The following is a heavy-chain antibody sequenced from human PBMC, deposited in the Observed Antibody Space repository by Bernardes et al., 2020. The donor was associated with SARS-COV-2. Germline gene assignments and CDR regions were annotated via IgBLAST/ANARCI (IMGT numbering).Heavy chain of an antibody. CDR1: GFTFSDYG. D-gene: IGHD4-17*01. Sequence: GGSLRLSCAASGFTFSDYGMHWVRQAPGKGLEWVAVIWYDGSNNYADSVKGRFTISRDNSKNTLYLQMNSLRAEDTAMYYCARDDYGANSGKIAHWGQGTLVTVSS. V-gene: IGHV3-33*01. CDR2: IWYDGSN. J-gene: IGHJ4*02. CDR3: ARDDYGANSGKIAH.